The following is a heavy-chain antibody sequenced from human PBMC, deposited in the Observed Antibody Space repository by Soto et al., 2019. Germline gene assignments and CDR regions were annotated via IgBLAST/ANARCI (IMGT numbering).Heavy chain of an antibody. V-gene: IGHV3-23*01. J-gene: IGHJ4*02. CDR1: GFTFSNYA. Sequence: GGPRRLSGAASGFTFSNYAMTRIRQAPGKGPERISTVNNGGGGTYYADSVKGRFTISRDNSKNTLYLQVSSLRAEDTAVYYCAKERLGRGIDYWGQGILVTVSS. D-gene: IGHD3-10*01. CDR3: AKERLGRGIDY. CDR2: VNNGGGGT.